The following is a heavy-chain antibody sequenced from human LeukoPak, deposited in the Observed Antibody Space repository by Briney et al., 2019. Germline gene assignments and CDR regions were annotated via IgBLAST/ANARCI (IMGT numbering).Heavy chain of an antibody. CDR3: ARSPVGIGPFHS. CDR1: GFTFSDNL. J-gene: IGHJ4*02. CDR2: IRNKNSRYTT. V-gene: IGHV3-72*01. Sequence: HPGGSLRLSCSAAGFTFSDNLMGWVRQAPGKGLEWVARIRNKNSRYTTEYAASVRGRFTITRNDSKNLLYLQMNSQETEDTAVYYCARSPVGIGPFHSWGQGTLVTVST. D-gene: IGHD1-26*01.